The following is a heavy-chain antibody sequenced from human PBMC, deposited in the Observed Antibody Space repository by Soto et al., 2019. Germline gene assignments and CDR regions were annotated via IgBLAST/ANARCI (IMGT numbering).Heavy chain of an antibody. Sequence: QVQLVASGGGVVQPGRSLRLSCAASGFTFSSYGMHWVRQAPGKGLEWVAVISYDGSNKYYADSVKGRFTISRDNAKNTLYLEMNSLRAEDSAVYYCAKVRVLGYCSGGSCQGADYWGQGTLVTVSS. V-gene: IGHV3-30*18. CDR3: AKVRVLGYCSGGSCQGADY. CDR1: GFTFSSYG. D-gene: IGHD2-15*01. CDR2: ISYDGSNK. J-gene: IGHJ4*02.